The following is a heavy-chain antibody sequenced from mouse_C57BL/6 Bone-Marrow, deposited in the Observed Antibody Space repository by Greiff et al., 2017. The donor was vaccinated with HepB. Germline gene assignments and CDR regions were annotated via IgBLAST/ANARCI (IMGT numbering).Heavy chain of an antibody. CDR1: GFTFSDYG. V-gene: IGHV5-17*01. J-gene: IGHJ3*01. CDR3: ARPLPFAY. Sequence: EVKLVESGGGLVKPGGSLKLSCAASGFTFSDYGMHWVRQAPEKGLEWVAYISSGSSTIYYADTVKGRFTISRDNAKNTLFLQMTSLRSEDTAMYYCARPLPFAYWGQGTLVTVSA. CDR2: ISSGSSTI.